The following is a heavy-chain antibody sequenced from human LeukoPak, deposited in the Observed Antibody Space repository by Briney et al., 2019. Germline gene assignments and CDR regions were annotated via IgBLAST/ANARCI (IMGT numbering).Heavy chain of an antibody. J-gene: IGHJ4*02. D-gene: IGHD2-2*01. CDR2: ISHDGVDQ. V-gene: IGHV3-30*18. CDR1: GFTFDTYV. CDR3: AEGGYCSSTSCYVGKGMDD. Sequence: GRSLRLSRAASGFTFDTYVMHWVRQAPGKGLEWVAVISHDGVDQYYADSVKGRFTISRDNSKNTLSLQVNSLRAEDTAAYYCAEGGYCSSTSCYVGKGMDDWGQGTLVTVSS.